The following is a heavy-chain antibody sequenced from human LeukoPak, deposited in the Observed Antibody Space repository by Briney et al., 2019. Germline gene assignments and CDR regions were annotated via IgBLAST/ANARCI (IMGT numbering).Heavy chain of an antibody. CDR3: ASYSNSWYYYDY. CDR2: MYYSGNS. Sequence: SETLSLTCTVSGGSITSYYWSWIRQPPGKGLEWIGYMYYSGNSYYNPSLKSRVTISVDTSKNQFSLKLSSMTAADTAVYYCASYSNSWYYYDYWGQGTLVTVSS. J-gene: IGHJ4*02. CDR1: GGSITSYY. V-gene: IGHV4-59*01. D-gene: IGHD6-13*01.